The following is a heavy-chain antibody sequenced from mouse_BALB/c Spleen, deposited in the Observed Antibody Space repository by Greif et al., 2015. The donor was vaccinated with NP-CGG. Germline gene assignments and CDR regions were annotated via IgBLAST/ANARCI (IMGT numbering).Heavy chain of an antibody. D-gene: IGHD1-1*01. J-gene: IGHJ3*01. CDR3: ARRGNYYGSSHPFAY. V-gene: IGHV2-2*02. CDR1: GFSLTSYG. CDR2: IWSGGST. Sequence: QVQLQQSGPGLVQPSQSLSITCTVSGFSLTSYGVHWVRQSPGKGLEWLGVIWSGGSTDYNAAFISRLSISKDNSKSQVFFKMNSLQANDTAIYYCARRGNYYGSSHPFAYWGQGTLVTVSA.